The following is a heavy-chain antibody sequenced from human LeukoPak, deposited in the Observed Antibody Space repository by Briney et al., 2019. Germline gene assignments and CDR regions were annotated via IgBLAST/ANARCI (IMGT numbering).Heavy chain of an antibody. D-gene: IGHD2/OR15-2a*01. CDR1: GFTFSNYG. V-gene: IGHV3-30*18. J-gene: IGHJ5*02. Sequence: GGSLRLSCAASGFTFSNYGMHWVRQAPGKGPEWVAVISYDGSNKYYADSVKGRFTISRDNSKNTLYLQMNSLRAEDTAVYYCAKAGIVLRNWFDPWGQGTLVTVSS. CDR2: ISYDGSNK. CDR3: AKAGIVLRNWFDP.